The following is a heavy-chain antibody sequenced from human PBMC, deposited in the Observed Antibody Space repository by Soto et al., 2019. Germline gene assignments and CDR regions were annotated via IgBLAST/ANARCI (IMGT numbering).Heavy chain of an antibody. CDR1: GGSISSYY. D-gene: IGHD3-16*01. CDR3: AGRLSFGGVIDVFDN. J-gene: IGHJ3*02. CDR2: IYYSGST. V-gene: IGHV4-59*08. Sequence: PSETLSLTCTVSGGSISSYYWSWIRQPPGKGLECIGYIYYSGSTNYNPSLKSRVTISVDTSKNQFSLKLSSVTAADTAVYYCAGRLSFGGVIDVFDNWGRGTMVTVSS.